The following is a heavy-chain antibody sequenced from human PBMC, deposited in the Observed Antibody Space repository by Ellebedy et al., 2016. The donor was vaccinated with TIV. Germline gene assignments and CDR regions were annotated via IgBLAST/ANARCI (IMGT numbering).Heavy chain of an antibody. V-gene: IGHV1-69*13. CDR3: ASFVVDSSGYYYPSYYYYYMDV. CDR2: IIPIFGTA. CDR1: GGTFSSYA. Sequence: SVKVSCXASGGTFSSYAISWVRQAPGQGLEWMGRIIPIFGTANYAQKFQGRVTITADESTSTAYMELSSLRSEDTAVYYCASFVVDSSGYYYPSYYYYYMDVWGKGTTVTVSS. D-gene: IGHD3-22*01. J-gene: IGHJ6*03.